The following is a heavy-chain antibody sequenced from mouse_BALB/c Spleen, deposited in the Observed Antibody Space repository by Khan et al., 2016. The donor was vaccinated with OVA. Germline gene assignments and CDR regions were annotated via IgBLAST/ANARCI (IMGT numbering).Heavy chain of an antibody. CDR1: GYTFTNYL. CDR3: ARYASTPYYAMDY. CDR2: INPYNDGT. D-gene: IGHD1-1*01. J-gene: IGHJ4*01. V-gene: IGHV1S136*01. Sequence: EVELVESGPELAKPGASVKMSCKTSGYTFTNYLMHWVKQKPGQGLEWIGYINPYNDGTKYNENFRGKATLTSDKSSSTAYMELSSLTSEDSAVYYCARYASTPYYAMDYWGQGTSVTVSS.